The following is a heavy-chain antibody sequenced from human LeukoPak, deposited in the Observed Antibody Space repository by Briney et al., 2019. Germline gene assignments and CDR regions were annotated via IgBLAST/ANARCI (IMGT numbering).Heavy chain of an antibody. CDR3: ATEMATTEYYFDY. CDR1: GFTFSNYW. D-gene: IGHD5-24*01. V-gene: IGHV3-7*01. CDR2: IKPDGSEK. J-gene: IGHJ4*02. Sequence: GGSLRLSCAASGFTFSNYWMSWVRQAPGKGLEWVANIKPDGSEKDYVDSVKGRFTISRDNAKNSLYLQMNSLRAEDTAVYYCATEMATTEYYFDYWGQGTLVTVSS.